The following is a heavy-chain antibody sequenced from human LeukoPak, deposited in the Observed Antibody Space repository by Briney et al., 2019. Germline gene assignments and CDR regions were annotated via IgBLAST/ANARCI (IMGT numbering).Heavy chain of an antibody. J-gene: IGHJ6*03. Sequence: ASETLSLTCPVYGGSFSGYYWSWIRQPPGKGLEWIGEINHSGSTNYNPSLKSRVTISVDTSKNQFSLKLSSVTAADTAVYYCARRPYYYYMDVWGKGTTVTVSS. CDR2: INHSGST. CDR1: GGSFSGYY. CDR3: ARRPYYYYMDV. V-gene: IGHV4-34*01.